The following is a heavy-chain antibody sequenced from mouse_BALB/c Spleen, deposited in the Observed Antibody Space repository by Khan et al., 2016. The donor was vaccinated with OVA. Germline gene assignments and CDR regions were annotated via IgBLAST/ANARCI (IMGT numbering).Heavy chain of an antibody. V-gene: IGHV1S56*01. Sequence: QVQLQQSGPELVKPGASVRISCKASGYTFTSYYIHWVKQRPGQGLEWIGWIFPGNVNSNYNERFTGKATLTADKSSSTAYMQLSSLTSEDSAVYFCARAGYGSFAYWGQGTLVTVSA. J-gene: IGHJ3*01. D-gene: IGHD2-10*02. CDR1: GYTFTSYY. CDR2: IFPGNVNS. CDR3: ARAGYGSFAY.